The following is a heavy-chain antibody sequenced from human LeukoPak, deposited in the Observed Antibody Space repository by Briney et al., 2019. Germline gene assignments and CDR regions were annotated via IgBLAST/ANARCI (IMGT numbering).Heavy chain of an antibody. CDR2: IYYGGST. V-gene: IGHV4-59*01. J-gene: IGHJ6*02. CDR3: ARDGPRSYSSSWYGYYYGMDV. Sequence: PSETLSLTCTVSGGSISSYYWSWIRQPPGKGLEWIGYIYYGGSTNYNPSLKSRVTISVDTSKNQFSLKLSSVTAADTAVYYCARDGPRSYSSSWYGYYYGMDVWGQGTTVTVSS. D-gene: IGHD6-13*01. CDR1: GGSISSYY.